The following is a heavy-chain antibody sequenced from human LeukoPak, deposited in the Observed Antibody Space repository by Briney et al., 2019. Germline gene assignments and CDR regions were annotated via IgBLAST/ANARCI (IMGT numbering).Heavy chain of an antibody. V-gene: IGHV3-49*03. CDR1: GFTFADYT. J-gene: IGHJ4*02. D-gene: IGHD2-8*02. CDR3: ARGTGRFVMVDS. Sequence: GGSLRLSCTASGFTFADYTMSWFRQAPGKGLEWVAFVRSRVFGGTTEHAASVEARFIISRDDSKGIAYLQMNSLRVEDTAVYFCARGTGRFVMVDSWGRGTLVTVSS. CDR2: VRSRVFGGTT.